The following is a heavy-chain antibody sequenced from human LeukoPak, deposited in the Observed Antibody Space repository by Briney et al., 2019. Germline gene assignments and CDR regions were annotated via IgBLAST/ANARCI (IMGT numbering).Heavy chain of an antibody. CDR3: ARDGDCSGGSCCSFDY. CDR1: GGTFSSYA. CDR2: IIPIFGTA. J-gene: IGHJ4*02. D-gene: IGHD2-15*01. V-gene: IGHV1-69*13. Sequence: SVKVSCKASGGTFSSYAISWVRQAPGQGLEWMGGIIPIFGTANYAQKFQGRVTITADESTSTAYMELSSLRSEDTAVYYCARDGDCSGGSCCSFDYWGQGTLVTVSS.